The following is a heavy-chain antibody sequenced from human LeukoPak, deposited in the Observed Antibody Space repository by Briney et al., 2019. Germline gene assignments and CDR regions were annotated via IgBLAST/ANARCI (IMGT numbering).Heavy chain of an antibody. Sequence: GGSLRLSGAASGFTFSSYAMSWVRQAPGKGLEWVSAISGSGGSTYYADSVKGRFTISRDNSKNTLYLQMNSLRAEDTAVYYCAKDLSLVGAIYFDYWGQGTLVTVSS. V-gene: IGHV3-23*01. CDR3: AKDLSLVGAIYFDY. CDR2: ISGSGGST. D-gene: IGHD1-26*01. J-gene: IGHJ4*02. CDR1: GFTFSSYA.